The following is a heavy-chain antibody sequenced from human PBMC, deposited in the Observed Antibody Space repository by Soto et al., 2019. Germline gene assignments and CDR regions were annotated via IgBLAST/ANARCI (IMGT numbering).Heavy chain of an antibody. J-gene: IGHJ6*02. CDR1: GYTFTGYY. V-gene: IGHV1-2*04. CDR2: INPNSGGT. CDR3: ARAMAELAAGWRSEFYYYYGMDV. D-gene: IGHD6-13*01. Sequence: GASVKVSCKASGYTFTGYYMHWVRQAPGQGLEWMGWINPNSGGTNYAQKFQGWVTMTRDTSISTAYMELSRLRSDDTAVYYCARAMAELAAGWRSEFYYYYGMDVWGQGTTVTVSS.